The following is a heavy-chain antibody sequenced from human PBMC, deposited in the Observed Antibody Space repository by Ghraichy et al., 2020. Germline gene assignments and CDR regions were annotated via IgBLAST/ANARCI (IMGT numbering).Heavy chain of an antibody. D-gene: IGHD3-16*01. V-gene: IGHV3-74*01. J-gene: IGHJ6*02. Sequence: GGSLRLSCAASGFTFSNYWMHWVCQAPGKGLVWVSRIDTDGSTTSYADSVKGRFTISRDNAKNTLSLQMNSLSAEDTAVYYCVGPSGLPYYYNDMDVWGQATTVTVSS. CDR1: GFTFSNYW. CDR3: VGPSGLPYYYNDMDV. CDR2: IDTDGSTT.